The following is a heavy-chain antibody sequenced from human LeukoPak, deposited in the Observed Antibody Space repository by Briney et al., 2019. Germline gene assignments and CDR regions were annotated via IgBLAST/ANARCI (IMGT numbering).Heavy chain of an antibody. J-gene: IGHJ5*02. CDR2: INYSGST. CDR1: GGSIRSGSYY. D-gene: IGHD2-15*01. CDR3: ARKNSCSGGSCHSSSWFDP. Sequence: SETLSLTCTVSGGSIRSGSYYWGWIRQPPGKGLEWIGSINYSGSTYYNPSLKSRVTISVDTSKNQFSLRLSSVTAADTAVYYCARKNSCSGGSCHSSSWFDPWGQGTLVTVSS. V-gene: IGHV4-39*07.